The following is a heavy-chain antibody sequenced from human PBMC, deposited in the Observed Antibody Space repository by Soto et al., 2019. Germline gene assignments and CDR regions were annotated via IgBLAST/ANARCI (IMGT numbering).Heavy chain of an antibody. CDR1: GYTFTSYD. CDR2: MNPNSGNS. V-gene: IGHV1-8*01. J-gene: IGHJ6*03. D-gene: IGHD3-9*01. CDR3: ARDDILTGSIYYYYYMDV. Sequence: GASVKVSCKASGYTFTSYDINWVRQATGQGLEWMGWMNPNSGNSGYAQKFQGRVTMTRNTSMSTAYMELSSLRSEDTAVYYCARDDILTGSIYYYYYMDVWGKGTTVTVSS.